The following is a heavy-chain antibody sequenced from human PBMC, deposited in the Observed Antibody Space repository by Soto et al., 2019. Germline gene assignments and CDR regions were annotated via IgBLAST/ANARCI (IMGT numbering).Heavy chain of an antibody. CDR3: AKAPYSSGWYERDYYYGMDV. CDR2: ISYDGSNK. CDR1: GFTFSSYC. Sequence: LRLSCAACGFTFSSYCMHWVRQAPGKGLEWVAVISYDGSNKYYADSVKGRFTISRDNSKNTLYLQMNSLRAEDTAVYYCAKAPYSSGWYERDYYYGMDVWGQGTTVTGSS. D-gene: IGHD6-13*01. V-gene: IGHV3-30*18. J-gene: IGHJ6*02.